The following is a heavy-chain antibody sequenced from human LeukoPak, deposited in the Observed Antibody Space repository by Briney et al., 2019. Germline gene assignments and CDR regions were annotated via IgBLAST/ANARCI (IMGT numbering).Heavy chain of an antibody. CDR2: ISAYNGNT. V-gene: IGHV1-18*01. J-gene: IGHJ4*02. Sequence: ASVKVSCKASGYTFTSYGISWVRQAPGQGLEWMGWISAYNGNTNYAQKLQGRLTMTTDTSTSTAYMELRSLRSDDTAVYYCARDTDIVATITIDYWGQGTLVTVSS. D-gene: IGHD5-12*01. CDR3: ARDTDIVATITIDY. CDR1: GYTFTSYG.